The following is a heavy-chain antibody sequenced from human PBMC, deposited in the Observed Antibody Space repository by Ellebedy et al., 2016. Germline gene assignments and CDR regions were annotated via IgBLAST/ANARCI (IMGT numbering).Heavy chain of an antibody. V-gene: IGHV3-30-3*01. Sequence: GGSLRLSCAASGFTFSSYAMHWVRQAPGKGLEWVAVISYDGSNKYYADSVKGRFTISRDNSENTLYLQRNSLRGEDTAVYYCARELERDYFDSSGLDLNYWGQGTLVTVSS. CDR1: GFTFSSYA. J-gene: IGHJ4*02. CDR2: ISYDGSNK. CDR3: ARELERDYFDSSGLDLNY. D-gene: IGHD3-22*01.